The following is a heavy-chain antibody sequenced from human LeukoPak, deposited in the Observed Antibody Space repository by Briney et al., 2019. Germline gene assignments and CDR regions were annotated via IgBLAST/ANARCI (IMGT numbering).Heavy chain of an antibody. CDR3: ARGRGGVGSSNNCCDH. Sequence: SETLSLTCTVSGGSISSGGYYWTWIRQHPGKGLEWIGYIYYSGSTYYNPSLKGRVTISVDTSKNQFSLNLISVTAADTAVSVCARGRGGVGSSNNCCDHWGQGTLVTVSS. CDR1: GGSISSGGYY. V-gene: IGHV4-31*03. CDR2: IYYSGST. J-gene: IGHJ5*02. D-gene: IGHD1-26*01.